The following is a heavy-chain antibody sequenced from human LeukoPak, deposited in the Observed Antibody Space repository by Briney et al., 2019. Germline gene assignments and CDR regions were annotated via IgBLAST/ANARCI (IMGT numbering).Heavy chain of an antibody. Sequence: GGSLRLSCTASGFTFGDYAMSWFRQAPGKGLEWVGFIRSKAYGGTTEYAASVKGRFTISRDDSKSIAYLQMNSLKTEDTAVYYCTRAESFEWGVAFDIWGQGTMVTVSS. V-gene: IGHV3-49*03. D-gene: IGHD3-3*01. CDR2: IRSKAYGGTT. CDR3: TRAESFEWGVAFDI. J-gene: IGHJ3*02. CDR1: GFTFGDYA.